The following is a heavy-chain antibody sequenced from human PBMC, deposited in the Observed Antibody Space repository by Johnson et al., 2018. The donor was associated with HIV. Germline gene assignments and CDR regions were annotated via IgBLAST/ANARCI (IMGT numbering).Heavy chain of an antibody. CDR2: ISSTGSTI. Sequence: QVQLVESGGGLVKPGGSLRLSCAASGFTFGDYYMSWIRQAPGKGLEWVSYISSTGSTIYYADSVKGRFTISRDNAKSSLYLPISSLRAEDTAVYYCARDRGYCTNGVCYYDAFDIWGQGTMVTVSA. J-gene: IGHJ3*02. CDR3: ARDRGYCTNGVCYYDAFDI. D-gene: IGHD2-8*01. V-gene: IGHV3-11*04. CDR1: GFTFGDYY.